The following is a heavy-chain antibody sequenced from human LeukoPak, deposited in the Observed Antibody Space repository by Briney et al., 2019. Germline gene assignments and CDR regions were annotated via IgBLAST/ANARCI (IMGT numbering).Heavy chain of an antibody. CDR1: GFTFSSYG. CDR2: IRYDGSNK. D-gene: IGHD2-2*01. V-gene: IGHV3-30*02. J-gene: IGHJ4*02. CDR3: AKGRYQLLSLYYFDY. Sequence: PGGSLRLSCAASGFTFSSYGMHWVRQAPGKGLEWVAFIRYDGSNKYYADSVKGRFTISRDNSKNTLYLQMNSLRAEDTAVFYCAKGRYQLLSLYYFDYWGQGTLVTVSS.